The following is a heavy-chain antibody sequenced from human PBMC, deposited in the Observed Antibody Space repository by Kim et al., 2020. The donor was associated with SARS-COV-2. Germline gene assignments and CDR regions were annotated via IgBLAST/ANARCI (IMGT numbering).Heavy chain of an antibody. CDR1: GFTFNTFS. Sequence: GGSLRLSCAASGFTFNTFSLTWVRLAPGKGLEWVSFISCTSAFTYYRDSVRGRFTISRDNAKNSLFLQMSSLRAEDTAVYYCARVVHETLVRGSWGDGEKNHYKGIGVWGQGTTVIVSS. CDR3: ARVVHETLVRGSWGDGEKNHYKGIGV. J-gene: IGHJ6*02. CDR2: ISCTSAFT. V-gene: IGHV3-21*06. D-gene: IGHD7-27*01.